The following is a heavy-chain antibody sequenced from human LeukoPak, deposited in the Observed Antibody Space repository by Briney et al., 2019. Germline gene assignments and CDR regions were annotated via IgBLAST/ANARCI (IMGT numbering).Heavy chain of an antibody. CDR1: GFTFSRYS. V-gene: IGHV3-21*01. J-gene: IGHJ4*02. CDR2: ISSSSSYI. D-gene: IGHD1-26*01. Sequence: GGSLRLSCAASGFTFSRYSMNWVRQAQGKGVEWVSSISSSSSYIYYADSVKGRLTISRDNAKNSLYLQMNSLRAEDTAVYYCARDPSGSSGYWGQGTLVTVSS. CDR3: ARDPSGSSGY.